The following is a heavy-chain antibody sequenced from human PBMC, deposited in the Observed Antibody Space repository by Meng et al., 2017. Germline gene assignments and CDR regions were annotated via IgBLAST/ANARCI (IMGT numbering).Heavy chain of an antibody. D-gene: IGHD3-10*01. J-gene: IGHJ4*02. CDR3: ARMSVLLWFGELFLN. CDR2: IYHSGST. CDR1: GCSISSSNW. V-gene: IGHV4-4*02. Sequence: VHLRESGPVLVKPSGTLCLTGAVSGCSISSSNWWSWVRQPPGKGLEWIGEIYHSGSTNYNPSLKSRVTISVDKSKNQFSLKLSSVTAADTAVYYCARMSVLLWFGELFLNWGQGTLVTVSS.